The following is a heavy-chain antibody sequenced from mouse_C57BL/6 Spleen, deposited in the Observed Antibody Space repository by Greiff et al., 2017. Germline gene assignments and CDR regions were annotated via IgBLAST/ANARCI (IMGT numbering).Heavy chain of an antibody. D-gene: IGHD2-2*01. J-gene: IGHJ4*01. V-gene: IGHV1-59*01. CDR2: IAPSDSYT. CDR3: GRTPYGYPNAMDM. CDR1: GYTFTSYW. Sequence: VQLQQPGAELVRPGTSVKLSCTASGYTFTSYWMHWVQQRPGQGLEWIGVIAPSDSYTNYNQKFKGNAPLPVETSSSTAYMQLSSLASGGSAVYYCGRTPYGYPNAMDMWGQETSGTVSS.